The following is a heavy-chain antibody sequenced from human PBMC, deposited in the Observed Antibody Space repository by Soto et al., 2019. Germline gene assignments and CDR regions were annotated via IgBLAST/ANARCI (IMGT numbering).Heavy chain of an antibody. D-gene: IGHD5-18*01. CDR1: GGSFSGYY. CDR3: ARAGYSYGWSTIDY. V-gene: IGHV4-34*01. Sequence: PSETLSLTCAVYGGSFSGYYWGWIRQPPGKGLEWIWEINHSGSTNYNPSLKSRVTISVDTSKNQFSLKLSSVNAADTAVYYCARAGYSYGWSTIDYWGQGTLVTVSS. J-gene: IGHJ4*02. CDR2: INHSGST.